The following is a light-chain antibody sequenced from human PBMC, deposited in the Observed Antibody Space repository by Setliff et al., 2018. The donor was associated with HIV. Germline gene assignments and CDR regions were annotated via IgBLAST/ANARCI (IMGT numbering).Light chain of an antibody. Sequence: QSALTQPASVSGSPGQSITISCTGTSSDVGGYNYVSWYQQHPGKAPKLIIYEVRNRPSAVSNRFSGSKSGNTASLTISGLQAEDEADYYCSSYAITNTLPFGTGTRSPS. CDR2: EVR. V-gene: IGLV2-14*01. J-gene: IGLJ1*01. CDR3: SSYAITNTLP. CDR1: SSDVGGYNY.